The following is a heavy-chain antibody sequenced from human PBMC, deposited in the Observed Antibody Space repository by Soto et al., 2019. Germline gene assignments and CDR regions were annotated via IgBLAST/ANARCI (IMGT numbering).Heavy chain of an antibody. CDR2: INPNGGVT. Sequence: QVQLVQSGAEVKKPGASVTVSCRSSGDTFNDYYIHWVRQAPGQGLEWMGWINPNGGVTKYAQKFQGWVSMTRDTSIRTVYMQLSRLRSDDTAVYYCARESGGATATLDYYYLDMDVWGTGTTVTVSS. D-gene: IGHD5-12*01. J-gene: IGHJ6*03. CDR3: ARESGGATATLDYYYLDMDV. V-gene: IGHV1-2*04. CDR1: GDTFNDYY.